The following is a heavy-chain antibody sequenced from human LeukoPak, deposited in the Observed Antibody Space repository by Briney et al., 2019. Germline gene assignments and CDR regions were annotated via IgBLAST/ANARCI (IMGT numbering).Heavy chain of an antibody. J-gene: IGHJ4*02. V-gene: IGHV3-21*01. CDR2: ISSSSSYI. CDR3: ARESYYDFWSPDY. Sequence: PGGSLRLSCAASGFTFSSYSMNWVRQAPGKGLEWVSSISSSSSYIYYADSVKGRFTISRDNAKNPLYLQMNSLRAEDTAVYYCARESYYDFWSPDYWGQGTLVTVSS. CDR1: GFTFSSYS. D-gene: IGHD3-3*01.